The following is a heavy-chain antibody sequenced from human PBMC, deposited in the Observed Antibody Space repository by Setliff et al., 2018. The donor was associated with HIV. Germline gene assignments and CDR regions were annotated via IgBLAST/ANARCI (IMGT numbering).Heavy chain of an antibody. CDR1: GYSFTGHY. CDR3: ARNFGLSASGRYYYYYGMDI. J-gene: IGHJ6*02. V-gene: IGHV1-2*02. CDR2: VNPNSGNA. D-gene: IGHD3-10*01. Sequence: RASVKVSCKASGYSFTGHYLHWVRQAPGQGREWLGWVNPNSGNALYAQNFQGRFTMTRDTSINAACMELRGLRSDDTAAYYRARNFGLSASGRYYYYYGMDIWGQGTTVTVSS.